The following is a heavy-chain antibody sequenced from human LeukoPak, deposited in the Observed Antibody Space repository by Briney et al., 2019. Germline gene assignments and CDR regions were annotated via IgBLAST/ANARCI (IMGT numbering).Heavy chain of an antibody. J-gene: IGHJ6*03. Sequence: PGGSLRLSCAASGFTFSAYNMNWVRRTPGKGLEWVSSITTSSTYMFYADSVRGRFTISRDNAENSLYLQMNSLRDEDTAVYYCARDPYSGGYGAYYYYYMDVWGKGTTITVSS. CDR2: ITTSSTYM. CDR3: ARDPYSGGYGAYYYYYMDV. V-gene: IGHV3-21*01. D-gene: IGHD6-19*01. CDR1: GFTFSAYN.